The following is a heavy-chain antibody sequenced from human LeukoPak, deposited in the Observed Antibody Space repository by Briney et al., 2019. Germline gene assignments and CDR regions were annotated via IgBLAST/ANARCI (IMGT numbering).Heavy chain of an antibody. D-gene: IGHD2-15*01. CDR3: ARAHRLVLHYFDS. CDR2: IYYRGNT. Sequence: GSLRLSCAASGFTFSNYNMNWVRQAPGKAMEWIGNIYYRGNTYFNPSLKSRVIISVDTSKNQFSLKLTSVTAADTAVYYCARAHRLVLHYFDSWGQGTLVTVSS. J-gene: IGHJ4*02. V-gene: IGHV4-59*12. CDR1: GFTFSNYN.